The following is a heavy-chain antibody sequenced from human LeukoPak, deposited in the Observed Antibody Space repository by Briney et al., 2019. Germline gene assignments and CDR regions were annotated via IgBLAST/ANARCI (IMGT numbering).Heavy chain of an antibody. J-gene: IGHJ4*02. CDR2: IYYSGST. CDR1: GGSIRSGGYY. CDR3: ARQKRWLQEIRFDY. D-gene: IGHD5-24*01. V-gene: IGHV4-39*01. Sequence: SETLSLTCTVSGGSIRSGGYYWGWIRQPPGKGLEWIATIYYSGSTNYNPSLKSRVTISVDTSKNQFSLKLSSVTAADTAVYYCARQKRWLQEIRFDYWGQGTLVTVSS.